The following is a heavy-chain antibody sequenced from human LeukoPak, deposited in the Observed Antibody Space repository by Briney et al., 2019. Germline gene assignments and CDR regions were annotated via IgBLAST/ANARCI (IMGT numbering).Heavy chain of an antibody. D-gene: IGHD3-22*01. CDR1: GGSISNYY. V-gene: IGHV4-59*01. Sequence: SETLSLTCTVSGGSISNYYWSWIRQPPGKGLEWIGYIYYSGSTNYNPSLKSRVTISVDTPKNQFSLKVSSLTAADMAVYFCARIANNGYYLFDYWGQGILVTVSS. J-gene: IGHJ4*02. CDR3: ARIANNGYYLFDY. CDR2: IYYSGST.